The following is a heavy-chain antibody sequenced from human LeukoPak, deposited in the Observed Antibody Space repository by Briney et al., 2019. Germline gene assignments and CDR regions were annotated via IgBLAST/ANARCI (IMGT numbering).Heavy chain of an antibody. CDR2: IHTSGST. Sequence: SGTLSLTRTVSGGSISNYHWSWIRQPAGKGLEWIGQIHTSGSTNYNPPLKSRVSMSIDTTEDQVSLTIRSVTAADTAFYYCARRDISSGWSFDYWGQGTLVTVS. CDR1: GGSISNYH. D-gene: IGHD6-19*01. V-gene: IGHV4-4*07. CDR3: ARRDISSGWSFDY. J-gene: IGHJ4*02.